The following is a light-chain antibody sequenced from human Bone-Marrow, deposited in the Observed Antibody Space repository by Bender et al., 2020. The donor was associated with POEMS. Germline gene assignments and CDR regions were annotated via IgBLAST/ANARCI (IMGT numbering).Light chain of an antibody. CDR3: VAWDASLNGWV. Sequence: QSVLTQPPSVSGTPGQRVTISCSGSGSNIGGYPVNWYQQLPGTAPKLLVYGDRQRPSVVPGRFSGSKSGTSASLAITGLQSDDEAIYFCVAWDASLNGWVFGGGTKLTVL. CDR2: GDR. V-gene: IGLV1-44*01. CDR1: GSNIGGYP. J-gene: IGLJ3*02.